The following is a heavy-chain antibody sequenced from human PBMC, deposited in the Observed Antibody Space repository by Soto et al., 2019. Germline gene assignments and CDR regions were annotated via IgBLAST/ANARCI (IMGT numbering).Heavy chain of an antibody. CDR3: ARVLQWSTPDY. J-gene: IGHJ4*02. D-gene: IGHD6-19*01. V-gene: IGHV1-18*01. CDR1: GYSFTGYG. CDR2: ISGYNGHI. Sequence: QVQLVQSGAEVKKPGASVNISCKASGYSFTGYGISWVRQAPGQGLEWMGWISGYNGHIDYAQKFQGRVSMTTDTSTNTAYMEMRSLRSDDTAKYDCARVLQWSTPDYWGQGSLVTVSS.